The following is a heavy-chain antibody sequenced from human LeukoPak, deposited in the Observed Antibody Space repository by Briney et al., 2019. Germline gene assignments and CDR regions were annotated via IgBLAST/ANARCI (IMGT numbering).Heavy chain of an antibody. Sequence: GASVKVSCKASGYTFTSYYMHWVRQAPGQGLEWMGIINPSGGSTSYAQKFQGRVTITRNTSISTAYIELSSLRSEDTAVYYCARASGYDLDYWGQGTLVTVSS. CDR2: INPSGGST. CDR1: GYTFTSYY. D-gene: IGHD5-12*01. J-gene: IGHJ4*02. CDR3: ARASGYDLDY. V-gene: IGHV1-46*01.